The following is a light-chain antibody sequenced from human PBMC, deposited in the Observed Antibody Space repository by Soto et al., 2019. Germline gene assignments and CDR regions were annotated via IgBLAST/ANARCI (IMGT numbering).Light chain of an antibody. Sequence: EIALTQSPTTLSLSPWERATLSCMASQSISSSSLAWYQQRHGQAPRLVIYVASSRATGIPDRFSGSWYGTDFTLTISSLETEDSAVYYGQQRHMWPITFGQGTRLEI. J-gene: IGKJ5*01. CDR2: VAS. CDR1: QSISSSS. V-gene: IGKV3D-20*02. CDR3: QQRHMWPIT.